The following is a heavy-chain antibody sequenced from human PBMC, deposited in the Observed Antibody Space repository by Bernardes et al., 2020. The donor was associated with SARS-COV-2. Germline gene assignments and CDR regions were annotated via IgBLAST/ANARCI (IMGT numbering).Heavy chain of an antibody. V-gene: IGHV1-2*02. CDR2: INPNSGGT. J-gene: IGHJ5*02. CDR1: GYTFTGYY. Sequence: ASVKVSCKASGYTFTGYYMHWVRQAPGQGLEWMGWINPNSGGTNYAQKFQGRVTMTRDTSISTAYMELSRLRSDDTAVYYCARDSGSVVPAAMTWFDPWGQGTLVTVSS. D-gene: IGHD2-2*01. CDR3: ARDSGSVVPAAMTWFDP.